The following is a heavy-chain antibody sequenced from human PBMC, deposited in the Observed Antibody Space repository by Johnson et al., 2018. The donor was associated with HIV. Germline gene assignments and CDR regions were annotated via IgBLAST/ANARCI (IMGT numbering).Heavy chain of an antibody. V-gene: IGHV3-30*02. CDR1: GFTFANYG. CDR2: IAHDESIT. CDR3: AKGGVPI. Sequence: VQLVESGGGVVQPGGSLRLSCAASGFTFANYGMHWVRQAPGKGLEWVAFIAHDESITHYADSVKGRFTMSRDNSKNTLYLQMKSLRAEDTAIYYCAKGGVPIWGQGTMVTVSS. J-gene: IGHJ3*02.